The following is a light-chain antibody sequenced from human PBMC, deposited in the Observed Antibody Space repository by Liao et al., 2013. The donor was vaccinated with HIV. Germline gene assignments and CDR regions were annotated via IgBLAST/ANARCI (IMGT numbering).Light chain of an antibody. J-gene: IGLJ2*01. V-gene: IGLV3-1*01. CDR3: QAWDSSTAGV. CDR2: QDD. Sequence: SYELTQPPSVSVSPGQTARITCSGDKLGSKYVCWYQQRPGQSPLLVIYQDDKRPSGIPERFSGSNSGNTATLTISGTQAMDEADYYCQAWDSSTAGVFGGGTKLTVL. CDR1: KLGSKY.